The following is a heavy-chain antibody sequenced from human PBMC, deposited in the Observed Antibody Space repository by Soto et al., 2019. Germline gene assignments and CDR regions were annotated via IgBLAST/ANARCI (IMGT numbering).Heavy chain of an antibody. Sequence: QITLKESGPTLVKPTQTLTLTCTFSGFSLTTSGVGVGWIRQPPGKALEWLALIYWNDDKRYSPSLRTRLAIAKDTSKNQLVLTMTNMNPVDTATYFCARRPPYSTYVDYWGQGALVTVSS. D-gene: IGHD4-4*01. J-gene: IGHJ4*02. CDR1: GFSLTTSGVG. CDR2: IYWNDDK. V-gene: IGHV2-5*01. CDR3: ARRPPYSTYVDY.